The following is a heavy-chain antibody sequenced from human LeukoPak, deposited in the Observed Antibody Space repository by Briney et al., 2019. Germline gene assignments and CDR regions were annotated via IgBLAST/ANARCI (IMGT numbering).Heavy chain of an antibody. CDR1: GGSLSSYY. J-gene: IGHJ4*02. CDR3: ARHPSSSGLYYFDY. V-gene: IGHV4-59*08. Sequence: SETLTLACTVSGGSLSSYYMSWIRQPPGKGLEWVGYINYSGSTKYTRPRKGRVTISVNTSKKQFSLKVSAVTAPDTAFYYCARHPSSSGLYYFDYWGQGTLVTVSS. D-gene: IGHD6-19*01. CDR2: INYSGST.